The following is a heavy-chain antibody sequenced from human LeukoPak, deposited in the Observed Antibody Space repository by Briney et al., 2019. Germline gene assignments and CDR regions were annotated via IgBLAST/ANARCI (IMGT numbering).Heavy chain of an antibody. D-gene: IGHD4-17*01. CDR3: AKAYYGDYGNWLDP. Sequence: GRSLRLSCAASGFTFSSYAMSWVRQAPGKGLEWVSAISGSGGSTYYADSVKGRFTISRDNSKNTLYLQMNSLRAEDTAVYYCAKAYYGDYGNWLDPWGQGTLVTVSS. J-gene: IGHJ5*02. V-gene: IGHV3-23*01. CDR1: GFTFSSYA. CDR2: ISGSGGST.